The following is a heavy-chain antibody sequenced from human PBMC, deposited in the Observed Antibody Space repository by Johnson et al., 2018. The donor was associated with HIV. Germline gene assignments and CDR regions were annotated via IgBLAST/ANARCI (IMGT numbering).Heavy chain of an antibody. Sequence: VQLVESGGGLVKPGGSLRLSCAASGFTFSNAWMSWVRQAPGKVPEWLSVVSSGGTSYYADSVRGRFTVSRDNSKNTLYLQMSSLRAEDTALYYCVRDDRPDGFDIWGQGTMVTVSS. CDR3: VRDDRPDGFDI. J-gene: IGHJ3*02. CDR2: VSSGGTS. CDR1: GFTFSNAW. D-gene: IGHD3-16*01. V-gene: IGHV3-66*02.